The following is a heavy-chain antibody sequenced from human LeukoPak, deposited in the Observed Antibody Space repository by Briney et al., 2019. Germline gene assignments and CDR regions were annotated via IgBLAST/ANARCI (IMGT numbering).Heavy chain of an antibody. J-gene: IGHJ4*02. D-gene: IGHD2-21*01. CDR2: IYYSGST. V-gene: IGHV4-59*01. CDR3: AGGFGDYYYFDY. Sequence: SETLSLTCTVSGGSISSYYWSWIRQPPGKGLEWIGYIYYSGSTNYNPSLKSRVTISVDTSKNQFSLKLSSVTAADTAVYYCAGGFGDYYYFDYWGQGTLVTVSS. CDR1: GGSISSYY.